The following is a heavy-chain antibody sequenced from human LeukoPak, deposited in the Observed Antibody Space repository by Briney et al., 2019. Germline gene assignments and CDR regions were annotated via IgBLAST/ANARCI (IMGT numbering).Heavy chain of an antibody. CDR2: IYPGDSDT. J-gene: IGHJ3*02. Sequence: GESLKISCKGSGYSFTSYWIGWVRQMPGKGLEWMGIIYPGDSDTRYSPSFQGQVTISADKSISTAYLQWSSLKASDTAMYYCARRGYDYVWGLDAFDTWGQGTMVTVSS. V-gene: IGHV5-51*01. CDR1: GYSFTSYW. D-gene: IGHD3-16*01. CDR3: ARRGYDYVWGLDAFDT.